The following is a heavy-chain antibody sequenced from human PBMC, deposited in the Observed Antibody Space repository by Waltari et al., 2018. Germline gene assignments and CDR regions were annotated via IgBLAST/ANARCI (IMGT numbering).Heavy chain of an antibody. CDR1: GYTFANYG. Sequence: QVQLVQSGGEVKTPGASVKVSCKASGYTFANYGISWVRQAPGQGLEWLGWTNAYNGLTKYAQTVQDRATMTTDASASTAYMGLRSLRSDDTAMYYCARTYYYDSRDFDYWGQGSLVTVSS. CDR3: ARTYYYDSRDFDY. J-gene: IGHJ4*02. D-gene: IGHD3-22*01. V-gene: IGHV1-18*04. CDR2: TNAYNGLT.